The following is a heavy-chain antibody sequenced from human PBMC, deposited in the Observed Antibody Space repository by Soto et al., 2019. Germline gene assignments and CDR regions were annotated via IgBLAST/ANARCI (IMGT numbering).Heavy chain of an antibody. V-gene: IGHV3-23*01. CDR2: ISGSGGST. D-gene: IGHD1-26*01. Sequence: GGSLRLSCAASGFTFSSYAMSWVRQAPGKGLEWVSAISGSGGSTYYADSGKGRFTISRDNSKNTLYLQMNSLRAEDTAVYYCAKGGYSGSYRDAFDIWGQGTMVTVSS. J-gene: IGHJ3*02. CDR3: AKGGYSGSYRDAFDI. CDR1: GFTFSSYA.